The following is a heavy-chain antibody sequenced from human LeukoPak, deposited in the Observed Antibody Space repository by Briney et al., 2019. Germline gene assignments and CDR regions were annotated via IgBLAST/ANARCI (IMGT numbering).Heavy chain of an antibody. CDR1: GGSISSSYYY. Sequence: SETLSLTCTVSGGSISSSYYYWGWIRQPPGKGLEWIGSIYYSGRTFYNPSLKSRVTISLDKSKNQFSLKLSSVTAADTAVYFCARDRVLKTVTGTDYFDTWGQGTLVTVSS. J-gene: IGHJ4*02. CDR3: ARDRVLKTVTGTDYFDT. V-gene: IGHV4-39*07. CDR2: IYYSGRT. D-gene: IGHD6-19*01.